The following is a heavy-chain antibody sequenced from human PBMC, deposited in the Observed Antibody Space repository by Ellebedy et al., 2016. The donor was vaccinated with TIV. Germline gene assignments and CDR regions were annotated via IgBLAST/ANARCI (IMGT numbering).Heavy chain of an antibody. Sequence: GKSLKISCAASGFMFSSYGMNWVRQAPEKGLEWLSYISSSSGTKYYTDSVKGRFTISRDNAKNSLYLQMNSLRDEDTAVYYCAVGALTSTGWNYWGQGTLVAVSS. CDR1: GFMFSSYG. V-gene: IGHV3-48*02. CDR3: AVGALTSTGWNY. J-gene: IGHJ4*02. D-gene: IGHD1-14*01. CDR2: ISSSSGTK.